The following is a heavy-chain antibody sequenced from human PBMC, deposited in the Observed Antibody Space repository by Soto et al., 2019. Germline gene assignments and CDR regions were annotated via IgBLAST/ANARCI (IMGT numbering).Heavy chain of an antibody. CDR1: GVSISSAF. CDR2: FYAVTSA. V-gene: IGHV4-4*07. Sequence: QVHLQESGPGLVKPSETLSLTCSVSGVSISSAFWSWIRQPAGKGLEYIGRFYAVTSANENPSLKSRLSMSRDMSKNQLSLRLTSVTAADTGVYYCVKDRVALAGFDVWGHGTLVTVS. J-gene: IGHJ3*01. CDR3: VKDRVALAGFDV. D-gene: IGHD6-19*01.